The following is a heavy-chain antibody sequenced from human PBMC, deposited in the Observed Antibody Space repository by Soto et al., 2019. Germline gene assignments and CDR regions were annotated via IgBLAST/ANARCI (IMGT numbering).Heavy chain of an antibody. V-gene: IGHV3-23*01. CDR1: GFAFSTYA. J-gene: IGHJ4*02. CDR2: ISGGGSSI. Sequence: EMQLLESGGGLVQPGGSLRLSCAASGFAFSTYAMTWVRQAPGKGLEWVSGISGGGSSISYADSVKGRFTISRDNSKNTLYLQMNSLRADDTAIYYCAKGATVTSLVDYWGQGTLVTVSS. D-gene: IGHD4-17*01. CDR3: AKGATVTSLVDY.